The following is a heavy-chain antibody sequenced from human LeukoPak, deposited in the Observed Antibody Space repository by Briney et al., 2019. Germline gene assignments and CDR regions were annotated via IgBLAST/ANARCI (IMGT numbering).Heavy chain of an antibody. CDR2: IYTSGST. CDR3: ARDGRQQKGGYYYYYMDV. V-gene: IGHV4-61*02. D-gene: IGHD6-13*01. J-gene: IGHJ6*03. CDR1: GGSISSGSYY. Sequence: SETLSLTCTVSGGSISSGSYYWSWIRQPAGKGLEWIGRIYTSGSTNYNPSLKSRVTISVDTSKNQFSLKLSSVTAADTAVYYCARDGRQQKGGYYYYYMDVWGKGTTATISS.